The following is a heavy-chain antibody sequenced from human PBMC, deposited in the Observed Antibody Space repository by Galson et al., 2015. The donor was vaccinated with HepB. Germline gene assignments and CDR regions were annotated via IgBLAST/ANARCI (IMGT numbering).Heavy chain of an antibody. CDR2: IKQDGSEK. CDR3: ASQYSSSWYKFDY. CDR1: GFTFSSYW. V-gene: IGHV3-7*03. Sequence: SLRLSCAASGFTFSSYWMSWVRQAPGKGLEWVANIKQDGSEKYYVDSVKGRFTISRDNAKNSLYLQMNSLRAEDTAVYYCASQYSSSWYKFDYWGQGTLVTVSS. J-gene: IGHJ4*02. D-gene: IGHD6-13*01.